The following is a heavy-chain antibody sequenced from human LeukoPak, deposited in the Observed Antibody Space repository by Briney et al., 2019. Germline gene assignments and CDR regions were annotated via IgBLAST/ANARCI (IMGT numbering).Heavy chain of an antibody. CDR3: ARDQVECTGGTCQSRVGFDF. J-gene: IGHJ4*02. V-gene: IGHV3-33*01. D-gene: IGHD2-8*02. Sequence: GRSLRLSCAASGFTFSSYGMHWVRQAPGKGLEWVAVIWYDGSNKYYVDSVKGRFTISRDNSKNTLYLQMNSLRAEDTAVYYCARDQVECTGGTCQSRVGFDFWGQGTLVTVSS. CDR2: IWYDGSNK. CDR1: GFTFSSYG.